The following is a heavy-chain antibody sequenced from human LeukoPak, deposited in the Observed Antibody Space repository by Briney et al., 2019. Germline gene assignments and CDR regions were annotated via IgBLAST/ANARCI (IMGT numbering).Heavy chain of an antibody. CDR1: GFTFSNYM. V-gene: IGHV3-74*03. D-gene: IGHD4-17*01. CDR3: AKHKEDYGDSCLDDS. J-gene: IGHJ5*01. Sequence: PGGSLRLSCAASGFTFSNYMMHWVRQAPGKGLVWVSRIKSDGITITYADSVKGRFTISRDNAKNTLYLQMSSLRAEDTAVYYCAKHKEDYGDSCLDDSWGQGALVTVSS. CDR2: IKSDGITI.